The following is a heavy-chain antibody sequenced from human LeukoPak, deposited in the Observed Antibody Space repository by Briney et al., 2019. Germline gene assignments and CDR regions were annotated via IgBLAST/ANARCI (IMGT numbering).Heavy chain of an antibody. CDR2: ISWNSGSI. CDR3: ARDGWEYCSSTSCYGDRYYYYYMDV. CDR1: GFTFDDYA. Sequence: GGSLRLSCAASGFTFDDYAMHWVRQAPGKGLEWVSGISWNSGSIGYADSVKGRFTISRDNAKNSLYLQMNSLRAEDTAVYYCARDGWEYCSSTSCYGDRYYYYYMDVWGKGTTVTISS. V-gene: IGHV3-9*01. J-gene: IGHJ6*03. D-gene: IGHD2-2*01.